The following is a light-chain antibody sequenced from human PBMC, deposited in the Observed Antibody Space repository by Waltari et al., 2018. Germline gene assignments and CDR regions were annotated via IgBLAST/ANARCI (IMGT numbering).Light chain of an antibody. V-gene: IGKV3-20*01. Sequence: EIVLTQSPGTLSLSPGERATLSCRASQRVSKYLAWYQQKPGQAPRLLIYDASTRATGSPDRFSGSGWGTDFSLTISRLEPEDFAVYYCQKYGTLPATFGQGTKVQ. CDR1: QRVSKY. CDR3: QKYGTLPAT. J-gene: IGKJ1*01. CDR2: DAS.